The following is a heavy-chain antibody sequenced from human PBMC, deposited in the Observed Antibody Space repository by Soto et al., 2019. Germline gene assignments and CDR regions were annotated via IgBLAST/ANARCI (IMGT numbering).Heavy chain of an antibody. CDR2: INSDGSST. CDR3: ARAIPTPSAY. Sequence: PGGSQSLSCAAAGFTFSSCWMDCVRQAPGKGLVWVSRINSDGSSTSYADSVKGRFTISRDNAKNTLYLQMNSLRAEDTAVYYCARAIPTPSAYWGQGTLVTVSS. J-gene: IGHJ4*02. V-gene: IGHV3-74*01. CDR1: GFTFSSCW.